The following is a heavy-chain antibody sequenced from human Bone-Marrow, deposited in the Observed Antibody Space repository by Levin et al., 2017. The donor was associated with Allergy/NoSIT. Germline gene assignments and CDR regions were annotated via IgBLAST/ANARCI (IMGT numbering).Heavy chain of an antibody. CDR2: INPNSGGT. Sequence: ASVKVSCKASGYTFTGYYMHWVRQAPGQGLEWMGRINPNSGGTNYAQKFQGRVTMTRDTSISTAYMELSRLRSDDTAVYYCARECIVVVPAATDFDYWGQGTLVTVSS. V-gene: IGHV1-2*06. J-gene: IGHJ4*02. CDR1: GYTFTGYY. CDR3: ARECIVVVPAATDFDY. D-gene: IGHD2-2*01.